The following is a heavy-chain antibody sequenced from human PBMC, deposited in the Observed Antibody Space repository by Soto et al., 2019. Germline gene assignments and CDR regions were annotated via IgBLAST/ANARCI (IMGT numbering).Heavy chain of an antibody. CDR2: IYPGDSDA. CDR1: GYTFSKYW. CDR3: ARQGGEYNTMSDY. Sequence: GESLKISCKGSGYTFSKYWIGWVRQTPGKGLEWMGMIYPGDSDARYSPSFEGQATFSVDKSINTAYLQWNSPKASDTAMYYCARQGGEYNTMSDYWGQGTLVTVSS. D-gene: IGHD3-10*01. V-gene: IGHV5-51*01. J-gene: IGHJ4*02.